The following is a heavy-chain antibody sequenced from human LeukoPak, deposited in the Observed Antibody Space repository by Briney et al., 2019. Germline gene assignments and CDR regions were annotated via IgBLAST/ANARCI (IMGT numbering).Heavy chain of an antibody. Sequence: ASVEVSCKASGGTFSNYAISWVRQAPGQGLEWMGGIIPIFRTTDYAQKFQGRVTITADESTSTAYMELSSLRSEDTAVYYCASVPPYSGFDFVDSWGQGTLVTVSS. CDR1: GGTFSNYA. D-gene: IGHD5-12*01. V-gene: IGHV1-69*01. CDR3: ASVPPYSGFDFVDS. J-gene: IGHJ4*02. CDR2: IIPIFRTT.